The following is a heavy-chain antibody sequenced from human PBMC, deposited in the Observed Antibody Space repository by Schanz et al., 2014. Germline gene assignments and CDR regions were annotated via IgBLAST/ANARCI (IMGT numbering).Heavy chain of an antibody. CDR2: ISWNSGSI. CDR1: GFTFSNTW. Sequence: QLVESGGGLVQPGGSLRLSCAASGFTFSNTWMSWVRQAPGKGLEWVSGISWNSGSIGYADSVKGRFTISRDDAKNSLYLQMNSLRAEDTAVYYCAKLVGEVGDVFDYWGQGTLVTVSS. CDR3: AKLVGEVGDVFDY. D-gene: IGHD3-10*01. V-gene: IGHV3-9*01. J-gene: IGHJ4*02.